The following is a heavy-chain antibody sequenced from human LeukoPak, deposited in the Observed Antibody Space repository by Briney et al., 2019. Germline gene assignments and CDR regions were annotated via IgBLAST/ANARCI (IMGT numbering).Heavy chain of an antibody. D-gene: IGHD1-26*01. Sequence: GGSLRLSCVASGFSFSNYAMTWVRQAPGKGLEWVSTIRSSGSNTYCTDSVKGRFAISRDNSKNTVYLQLNSLRPEDTALYYCTGNWELPDYWGQGTLVTVSS. J-gene: IGHJ4*02. CDR1: GFSFSNYA. CDR3: TGNWELPDY. V-gene: IGHV3-23*01. CDR2: IRSSGSNT.